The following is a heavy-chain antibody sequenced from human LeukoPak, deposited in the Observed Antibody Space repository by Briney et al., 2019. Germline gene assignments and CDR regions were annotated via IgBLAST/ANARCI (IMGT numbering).Heavy chain of an antibody. CDR1: GFTFSSYS. J-gene: IGHJ6*02. Sequence: GGSLRLSCAASGFTFSSYSMTWVRQAPGKGLEWVSSISSSSSYIYYADSVKGRFTISRDNAKNSLYLQMNSLRAEDTAVYYCARAGGYCSGGSCYSHYYGMDVWGQGTTVTVS. CDR2: ISSSSSYI. D-gene: IGHD2-15*01. V-gene: IGHV3-21*01. CDR3: ARAGGYCSGGSCYSHYYGMDV.